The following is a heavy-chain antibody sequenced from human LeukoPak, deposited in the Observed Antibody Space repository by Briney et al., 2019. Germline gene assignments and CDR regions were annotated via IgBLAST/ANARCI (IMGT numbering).Heavy chain of an antibody. V-gene: IGHV1-18*01. J-gene: IGHJ4*02. D-gene: IGHD4-17*01. CDR3: ARDSALLNNGDWYGGSDY. CDR1: GYTFTSYG. Sequence: GASVKVSCKASGYTFTSYGISWVRQAPGQGLEWMGWISALNGNTNYQHKFQGRVTMTTDTSKNTAYMELRSLRSDDTAMYYCARDSALLNNGDWYGGSDYWGQGTLVTVSS. CDR2: ISALNGNT.